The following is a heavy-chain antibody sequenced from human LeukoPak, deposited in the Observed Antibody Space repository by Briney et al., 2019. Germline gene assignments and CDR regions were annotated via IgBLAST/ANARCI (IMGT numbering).Heavy chain of an antibody. V-gene: IGHV3-21*06. D-gene: IGHD4-11*01. CDR2: ISSSITYI. CDR1: SFTFSSNS. CDR3: ARDLTTVTTAVFAY. Sequence: PGGSLSRSCAASSFTFSSNSMNWVRQAPGQGLEWVSSISSSITYIYNADSVKGRITISRDKAKNSLYLQMNSLRAEDTAVYYCARDLTTVTTAVFAYWGQGTLVTVSS. J-gene: IGHJ4*02.